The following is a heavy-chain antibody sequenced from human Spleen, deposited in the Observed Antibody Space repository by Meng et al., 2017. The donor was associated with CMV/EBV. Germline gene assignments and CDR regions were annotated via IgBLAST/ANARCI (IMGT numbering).Heavy chain of an antibody. J-gene: IGHJ4*02. D-gene: IGHD6-19*01. Sequence: GGSLRLSCAASGFTFSSYAMSWVRQAPGKGLEWVSVIYSGGSSTYYADSVKGRFTISRDNSKNTLYLQMNSLRAEDTAVYYCATDGIAVAGMGYWGQGTLVTVSS. CDR1: GFTFSSYA. CDR3: ATDGIAVAGMGY. CDR2: IYSGGSST. V-gene: IGHV3-23*03.